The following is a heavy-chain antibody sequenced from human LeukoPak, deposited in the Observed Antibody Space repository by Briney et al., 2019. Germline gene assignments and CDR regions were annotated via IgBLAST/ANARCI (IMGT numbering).Heavy chain of an antibody. CDR3: ATIKHGQIFGYFDF. V-gene: IGHV4-59*11. CDR1: GASISSHY. Sequence: PSETLSLTCTVSGASISSHYWSWLRQPPGKGLEWIGYVIDSVRTKDNPSLRTRLTLSADTSKNEFSLRLSSVTAADTAVYYCATIKHGQIFGYFDFWGQGIKVTVSS. D-gene: IGHD3-16*01. CDR2: VIDSVRT. J-gene: IGHJ4*02.